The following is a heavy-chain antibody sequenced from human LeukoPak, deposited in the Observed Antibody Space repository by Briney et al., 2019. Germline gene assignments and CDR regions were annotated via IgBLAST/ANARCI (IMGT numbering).Heavy chain of an antibody. CDR3: ARGSEWELLSCDH. D-gene: IGHD1-26*01. CDR2: TSTSSSHM. V-gene: IGHV3-21*01. CDR1: GFTFSSYA. J-gene: IGHJ5*02. Sequence: PGGSLRLSCAASGFTFSSYAMNWVRQAPGKGLELVSSTSTSSSHMYYADSVKGRFTISRDNARNSLYLQMNSLRAEDTAVYYCARGSEWELLSCDHWGQGTLVTVSS.